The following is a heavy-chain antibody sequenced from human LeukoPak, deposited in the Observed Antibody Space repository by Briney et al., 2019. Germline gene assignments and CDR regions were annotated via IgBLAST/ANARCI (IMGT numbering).Heavy chain of an antibody. J-gene: IGHJ4*01. D-gene: IGHD5-24*01. Sequence: GGSLRLSCAASGFTFNSFAMNWVRQAPGKGLEWVSSISRSGGSTYYAESVRGRLTISRDNAESSVYLHVNSLRVEDTAIYYCVRGDKRDYWGQGTLVTVAS. CDR1: GFTFNSFA. V-gene: IGHV3-21*01. CDR2: ISRSGGST. CDR3: VRGDKRDY.